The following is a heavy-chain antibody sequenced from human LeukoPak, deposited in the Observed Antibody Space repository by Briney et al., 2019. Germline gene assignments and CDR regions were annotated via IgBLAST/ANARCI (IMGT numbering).Heavy chain of an antibody. CDR1: GYTFTGYY. V-gene: IGHV1-2*02. D-gene: IGHD6-19*01. CDR3: ARESRSGTAKFDY. J-gene: IGHJ4*02. Sequence: ASVKVSCKASGYTFTGYYMHWVRQAPGQGLEWMGWINPNSGGTNYAQKFQGRVTMTRDTSISTAYMEPSRLRSDDTAVYYCARESRSGTAKFDYWGQGTLVTVSS. CDR2: INPNSGGT.